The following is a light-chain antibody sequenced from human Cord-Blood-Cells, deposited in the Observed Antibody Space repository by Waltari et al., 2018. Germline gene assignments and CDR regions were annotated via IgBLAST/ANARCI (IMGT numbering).Light chain of an antibody. V-gene: IGLV3-1*01. CDR3: QAWDSSTVV. CDR2: QDS. J-gene: IGLJ2*01. Sequence: SYELTQPPSVSVSPGQTASITCSGDQSGENYACWYQQKPGQSPVLVIYQDSKRPSGIPERFSGSNSGNTATLTISGTQAMDEADYYCQAWDSSTVVFGGGTKLTVL. CDR1: QSGENY.